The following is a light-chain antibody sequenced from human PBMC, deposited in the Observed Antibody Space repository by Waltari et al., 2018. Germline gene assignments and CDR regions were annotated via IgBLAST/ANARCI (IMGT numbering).Light chain of an antibody. CDR1: ASNIRGNL. V-gene: IGLV1-44*01. CDR2: RSD. J-gene: IGLJ3*02. Sequence: QSVLTQPPSASGTPGQRVTTSCSGNASNIRGNLVNWYQQLPGKAPKLLIYRSDLRPSGVPDRFSGSKSGTSASLAISGLQSEDEADYFCASWDDSLNGHWVFGGGTKVTVL. CDR3: ASWDDSLNGHWV.